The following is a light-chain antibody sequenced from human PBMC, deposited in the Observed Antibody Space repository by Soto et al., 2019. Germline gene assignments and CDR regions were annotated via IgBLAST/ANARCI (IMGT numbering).Light chain of an antibody. CDR2: EVS. V-gene: IGLV2-8*01. CDR1: SSDVGGYNY. J-gene: IGLJ3*02. Sequence: QSVLTQPSSASGSPGQSVTISCTGTSSDVGGYNYVSWYQQHPGKAPKLMIYEVSKRPSGVPDRFSGSKSGNTASLTVSGLQAEDEADYYCSSYAGRNNWVFGGGTKLTVL. CDR3: SSYAGRNNWV.